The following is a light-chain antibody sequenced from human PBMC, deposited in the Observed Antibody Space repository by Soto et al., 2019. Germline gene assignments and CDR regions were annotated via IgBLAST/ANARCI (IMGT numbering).Light chain of an antibody. CDR3: QQYNNWLPLT. CDR2: GAS. V-gene: IGKV3-15*01. CDR1: QSVSSN. Sequence: EIVMTQSPATLSVSPGERATLSCRASQSVSSNLAWYQQKPGQAPRLLIYGASTRATGIPARFSGSGSGTELTLTISSLECEDFAVYYCQQYNNWLPLTFGGGTKVEIK. J-gene: IGKJ4*01.